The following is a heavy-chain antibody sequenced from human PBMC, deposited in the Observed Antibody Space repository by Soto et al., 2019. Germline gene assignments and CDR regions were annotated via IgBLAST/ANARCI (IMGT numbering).Heavy chain of an antibody. CDR1: GGSISSGGYY. V-gene: IGHV4-31*03. CDR2: IYYSGST. D-gene: IGHD4-17*01. CDR3: AGGRGRAVTTPKPHYYYGMDV. Sequence: SETLSLTCTVSGGSISSGGYYWSWIRQHPGKGLEWIGYIYYSGSTYYNPSLKSRVTISVDTSKNQFSLKLSSVTAADTAVYYCAGGRGRAVTTPKPHYYYGMDVWGQGTTVTVSS. J-gene: IGHJ6*02.